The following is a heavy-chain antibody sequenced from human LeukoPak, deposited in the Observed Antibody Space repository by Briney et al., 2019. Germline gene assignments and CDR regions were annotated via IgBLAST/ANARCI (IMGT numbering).Heavy chain of an antibody. CDR1: GFTFSTYW. Sequence: GGSLRLTCAASGFTFSTYWMSWVRQAPGKGLEWVANIKPDGSEKYYMDSVKGRFTISRDNAKNSLNLQMNSLRGEDTAVYYCARARYCTSGSCYFDYWGQGTLVTVSS. CDR2: IKPDGSEK. V-gene: IGHV3-7*04. J-gene: IGHJ4*02. D-gene: IGHD2-15*01. CDR3: ARARYCTSGSCYFDY.